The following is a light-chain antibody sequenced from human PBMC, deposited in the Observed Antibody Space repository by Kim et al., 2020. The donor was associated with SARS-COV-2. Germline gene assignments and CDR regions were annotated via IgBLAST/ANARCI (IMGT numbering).Light chain of an antibody. CDR3: QLWDSSAVV. CDR2: RNT. J-gene: IGLJ3*02. V-gene: IGLV3-9*01. Sequence: SYELTQPLSVSVALGQTARITCGGNNIGHKNVHWYQQKAGQAPVLVIYRNTNRPSRIPERFSGSNSGNTATLSIRTAQAGDEADYYCQLWDSSAVVFSGGTQLTVL. CDR1: NIGHKN.